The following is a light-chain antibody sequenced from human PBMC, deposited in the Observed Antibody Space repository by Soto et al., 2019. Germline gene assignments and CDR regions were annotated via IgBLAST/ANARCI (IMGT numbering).Light chain of an antibody. CDR2: DVS. J-gene: IGLJ1*01. CDR1: SSDIGGYDS. Sequence: QSALTQSPSASGSPGQSVTISCTGTSSDIGGYDSVSWYQQHPGKAPKVMIYDVSKRPSGVPDRFSGSKSGNTASLTISGLQAEDEADYYCSSYTSSNTLVFGTGTKVTVL. V-gene: IGLV2-8*01. CDR3: SSYTSSNTLV.